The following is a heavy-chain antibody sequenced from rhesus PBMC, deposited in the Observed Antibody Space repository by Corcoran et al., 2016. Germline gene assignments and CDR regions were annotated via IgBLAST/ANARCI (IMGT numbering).Heavy chain of an antibody. D-gene: IGHD4-29*01. V-gene: IGHV3S5*01. Sequence: EVQLVETGGGLVQPGGSRRLSCVASGFTFSNYGMTWVRQAPGKGMGWVPGISYPGASTYYADSVKGRFTISRDNSKNTVSLKMNSLRAEDTAVYYCARERGSLSWGDYGNNRFDVWGAGVLVTVSS. CDR1: GFTFSNYG. J-gene: IGHJ5-1*01. CDR3: ARERGSLSWGDYGNNRFDV. CDR2: ISYPGAST.